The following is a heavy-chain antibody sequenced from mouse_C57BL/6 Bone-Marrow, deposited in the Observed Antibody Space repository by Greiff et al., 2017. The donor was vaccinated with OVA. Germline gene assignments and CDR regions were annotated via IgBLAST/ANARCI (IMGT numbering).Heavy chain of an antibody. V-gene: IGHV2-5*01. Sequence: VKLVESGPGLVQPSQSLSITCTVSGFSLTSYGVHWVRQSPGKGLEWLGVIWRGGSTDYNAAFMSRLSITKDNSHSQVFFKMNSPHADDTAIYYWAKPPSCDYASYFDVWGTGTTVTVSS. J-gene: IGHJ1*03. CDR2: IWRGGST. CDR3: AKPPSCDYASYFDV. D-gene: IGHD2-4*01. CDR1: GFSLTSYG.